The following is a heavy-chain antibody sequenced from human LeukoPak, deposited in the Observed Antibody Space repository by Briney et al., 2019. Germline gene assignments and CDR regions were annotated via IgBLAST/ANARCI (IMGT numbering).Heavy chain of an antibody. J-gene: IGHJ5*02. D-gene: IGHD3-22*01. CDR2: ISYDGSNK. CDR1: GFTFSSYA. CDR3: ARESYYDSRDWFDP. Sequence: QPGGSLRLSCAASGFTFSSYAMHWVRQAPGKGLEWVAVISYDGSNKYYADSVKGRFTISRDNSKNTLYLQMNSLRAEDTAVYYCARESYYDSRDWFDPWGRGTLVTVSS. V-gene: IGHV3-30*04.